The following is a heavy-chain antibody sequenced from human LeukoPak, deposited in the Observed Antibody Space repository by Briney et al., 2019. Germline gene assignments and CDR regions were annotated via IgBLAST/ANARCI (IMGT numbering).Heavy chain of an antibody. CDR1: GYTFTSYG. CDR3: ARDSLWFGEYNWFDP. Sequence: AASVKVSCKASGYTFTSYGISWVRQAPGQGLEWMGWISAYNGNTNYAQKLQGRVTMTTDTSTSTAYMELRSLRSDDTAVYCCARDSLWFGEYNWFDPWGQGTLVTVSS. CDR2: ISAYNGNT. D-gene: IGHD3-10*01. V-gene: IGHV1-18*01. J-gene: IGHJ5*02.